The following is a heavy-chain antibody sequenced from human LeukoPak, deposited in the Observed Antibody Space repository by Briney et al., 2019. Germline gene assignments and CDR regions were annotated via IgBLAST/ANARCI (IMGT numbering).Heavy chain of an antibody. D-gene: IGHD3-22*01. CDR3: ARDQEDYYDSSGYDY. J-gene: IGHJ4*02. CDR1: GYTFTSYY. CDR2: INPSGGST. Sequence: ASXKVSCKASGYTFTSYYMHWVRQAPGQGLEWMGIINPSGGSTSYAQKFQGRVTMTRDTSTSTVYMELSSLRSEDTAVYYCARDQEDYYDSSGYDYWGQGTLVTVSS. V-gene: IGHV1-46*01.